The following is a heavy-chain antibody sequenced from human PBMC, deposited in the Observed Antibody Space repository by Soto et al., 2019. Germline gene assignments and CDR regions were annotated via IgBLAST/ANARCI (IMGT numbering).Heavy chain of an antibody. CDR3: ARDRWGSWYFDL. CDR2: IYSGGST. V-gene: IGHV3-53*02. CDR1: GFTVSSHY. J-gene: IGHJ2*01. Sequence: EVQLVETGGGLIQPGGSLRLSCAASGFTVSSHYMSWVRQAPGKGLEWVSVIYSGGSTYYADSVKGRFTISRDNSKNTLYLQMNSLRAEDSAVYYCARDRWGSWYFDLWGRGTLVTVSS. D-gene: IGHD7-27*01.